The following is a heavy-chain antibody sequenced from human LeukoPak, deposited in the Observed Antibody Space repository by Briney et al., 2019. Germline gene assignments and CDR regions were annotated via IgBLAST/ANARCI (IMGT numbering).Heavy chain of an antibody. CDR1: GGTFSSYA. D-gene: IGHD5-24*01. Sequence: GASVKVSCKASGGTFSSYAISWVRQAPGQGLEWMGRIIPILGIANYAQKFQGRVTITADKSTSTAYMELSSLRSEDTAVYYCVTLAVEMAIDYWGQGTLVTVSS. V-gene: IGHV1-69*04. CDR2: IIPILGIA. J-gene: IGHJ4*02. CDR3: VTLAVEMAIDY.